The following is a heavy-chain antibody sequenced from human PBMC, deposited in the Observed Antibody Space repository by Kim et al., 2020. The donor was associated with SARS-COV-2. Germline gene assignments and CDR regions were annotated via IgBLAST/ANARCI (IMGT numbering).Heavy chain of an antibody. D-gene: IGHD3-3*01. V-gene: IGHV4-4*07. J-gene: IGHJ4*02. CDR3: ARETHTIFEPYYFDY. Sequence: PSRKSRVTMSVDTSKNQFSLKLSSVTAADTAVYYCARETHTIFEPYYFDYWGQGTLVTVSS.